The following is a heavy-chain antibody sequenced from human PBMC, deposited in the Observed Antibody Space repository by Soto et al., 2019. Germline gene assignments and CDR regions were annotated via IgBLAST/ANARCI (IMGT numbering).Heavy chain of an antibody. CDR2: IYYSGST. J-gene: IGHJ4*02. V-gene: IGHV4-61*01. Sequence: PSETLSLTCTVSGGSVSSGSCYWSWIRQPPGKGLEWIGYIYYSGSTNYNPSLKSRVTISVDTSKNQFSLKLSSVTAADTAVYYCARGWSPYDSSGYYHPFDYWGQGTLVTVSS. CDR1: GGSVSSGSCY. CDR3: ARGWSPYDSSGYYHPFDY. D-gene: IGHD3-22*01.